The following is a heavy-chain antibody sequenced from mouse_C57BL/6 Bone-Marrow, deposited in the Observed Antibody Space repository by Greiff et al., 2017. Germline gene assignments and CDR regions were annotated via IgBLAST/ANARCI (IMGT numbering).Heavy chain of an antibody. CDR3: ARECYGGFAY. D-gene: IGHD1-1*01. V-gene: IGHV3-1*01. Sequence: EVMLVESGPGLVKPSQLLSLTCTVTGYSITSGYDWHWIRHFPGNKLEWMGYLSYSGSTNYYPLLYSRIFITHDTSKSHFFLMLNSVTTEDTATYYCARECYGGFAYWGQGTLVRVSA. CDR1: GYSITSGYD. CDR2: LSYSGST. J-gene: IGHJ3*01.